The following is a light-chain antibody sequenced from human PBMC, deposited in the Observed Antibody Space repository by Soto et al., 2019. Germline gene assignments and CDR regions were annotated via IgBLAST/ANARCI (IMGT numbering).Light chain of an antibody. J-gene: IGKJ1*01. CDR2: WAS. V-gene: IGKV4-1*01. CDR1: QSVLYDSNNKNY. CDR3: QQCYSTPPT. Sequence: DIVMTQSPDSLAVSLGERATINCKSSQSVLYDSNNKNYLAWHQQKPGQPPKLLIYWASTRESGVPDRFSGSGSGTDFTLTISSLQAEDVAVYYCQQCYSTPPTFGQGTKVEIK.